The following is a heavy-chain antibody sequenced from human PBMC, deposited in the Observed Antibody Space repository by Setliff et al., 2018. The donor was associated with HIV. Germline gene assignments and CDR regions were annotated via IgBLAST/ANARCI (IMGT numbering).Heavy chain of an antibody. CDR3: AKDRGISWEFLDY. V-gene: IGHV3-23*01. CDR1: GFIFSRYG. J-gene: IGHJ4*02. Sequence: AGGSLRLSCAASGFIFSRYGMGWLRQAPGKGLEWLSVIRGSGGSTSYADSVKGRFTISRDNSKNTLFLQMNSLRPEDTAVYYCAKDRGISWEFLDYWGQGALVTVSS. D-gene: IGHD3-10*01. CDR2: IRGSGGST.